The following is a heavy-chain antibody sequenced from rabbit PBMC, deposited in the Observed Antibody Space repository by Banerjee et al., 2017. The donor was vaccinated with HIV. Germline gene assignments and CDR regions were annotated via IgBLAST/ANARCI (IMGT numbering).Heavy chain of an antibody. CDR2: ISTSSGNP. CDR1: GFSFSNKYV. CDR3: GRDRDGDAGYGSLAL. V-gene: IGHV1S45*01. J-gene: IGHJ6*01. Sequence: QEQLEESGGDLVKPEGSLTLTCTASGFSFSNKYVMCWVRQAPGKGLEWIACISTSSGNPVYASWAKGRFTITKTSSTTVTLQMTSLTAADTATYFCGRDRDGDAGYGSLALWGPGHLVPVS. D-gene: IGHD6-1*01.